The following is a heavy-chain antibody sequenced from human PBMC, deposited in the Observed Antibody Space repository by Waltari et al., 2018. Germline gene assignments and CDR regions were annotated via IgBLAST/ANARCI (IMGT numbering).Heavy chain of an antibody. CDR2: IAYDGINK. CDR3: AKRGSRDSSGWFPELDY. V-gene: IGHV3-30*18. Sequence: QVQLVESGGGVVQPGRSVRLPCAASGFTFSSHDMYWVRQAPGKGLEWVAVIAYDGINKFYVDSAKGRFTISRDNSWNTLYLQMNSLRVEDTAVYYCAKRGSRDSSGWFPELDYWGQGALVTVSS. D-gene: IGHD6-19*01. J-gene: IGHJ4*02. CDR1: GFTFSSHD.